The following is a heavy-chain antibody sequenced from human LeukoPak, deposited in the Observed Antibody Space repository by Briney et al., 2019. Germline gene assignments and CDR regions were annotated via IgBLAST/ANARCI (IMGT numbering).Heavy chain of an antibody. D-gene: IGHD3-16*02. J-gene: IGHJ4*02. V-gene: IGHV1-18*01. CDR2: ISAYNGNT. CDR1: GYTFTSYG. Sequence: SVKVSCKASGYTFTSYGIRWVPQAPGQGLEWIGWISAYNGNTNYAQKLQGRVTMTTDTSTSTAYMELRSLRSDDTAVYYGARVTYDYVWGSYRPLDYWGQGTLVTVSS. CDR3: ARVTYDYVWGSYRPLDY.